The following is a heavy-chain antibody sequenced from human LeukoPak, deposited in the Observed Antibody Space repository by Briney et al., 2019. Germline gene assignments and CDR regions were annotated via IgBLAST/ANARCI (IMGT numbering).Heavy chain of an antibody. CDR2: IYSGGST. Sequence: PGGSLRLSCAASGVTVGTNSMSWARQSPGKGLEWVSVIYSGGSTYNADSVNGRFTVSRDNSRNTLFLQMNNLRAEDTALYSCASAREYCGSAECYEYFQHWGQGTLVIVSS. J-gene: IGHJ1*01. CDR1: GVTVGTNS. D-gene: IGHD2-21*01. CDR3: ASAREYCGSAECYEYFQH. V-gene: IGHV3-53*01.